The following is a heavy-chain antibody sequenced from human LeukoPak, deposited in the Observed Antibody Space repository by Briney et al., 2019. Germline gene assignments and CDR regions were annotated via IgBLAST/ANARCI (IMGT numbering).Heavy chain of an antibody. CDR3: ARIVVPAAILNWFDP. CDR1: GYSISSGYY. CDR2: IYHSGST. D-gene: IGHD2-2*02. V-gene: IGHV4-38-2*02. Sequence: PSETLSPTCTVSGYSISSGYYWGWIRQPPGKGLEWIGSIYHSGSTYYNPSLKSRVTISVDTSKNQFSLKLSSVTAADTAVYYCARIVVPAAILNWFDPWGQGTLVTVSS. J-gene: IGHJ5*02.